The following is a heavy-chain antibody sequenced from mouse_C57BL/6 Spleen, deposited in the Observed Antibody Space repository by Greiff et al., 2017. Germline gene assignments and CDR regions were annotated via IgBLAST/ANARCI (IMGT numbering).Heavy chain of an antibody. CDR1: GYAFSSYW. CDR2: IYPGDGDT. V-gene: IGHV1-80*01. CDR3: ASYSHHGGFAY. Sequence: QVQLKESGAELVKPGASVKISCKASGYAFSSYWMNWVKQRPGKGLEWIGQIYPGDGDTNYNGKFKGKATLTADKSSSTAYMQLSSLTSEDSAVYFCASYSHHGGFAYWGQGTLVTVSA. D-gene: IGHD2-12*01. J-gene: IGHJ3*01.